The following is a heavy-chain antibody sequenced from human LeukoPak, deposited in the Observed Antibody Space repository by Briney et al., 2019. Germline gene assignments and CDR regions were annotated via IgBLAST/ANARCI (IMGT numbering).Heavy chain of an antibody. J-gene: IGHJ4*02. Sequence: ASVKVSCKASGYTFTGYYMHWVRQAPGQGLEWMGWINPNSGGTNYAQKFQGRVTITADESTSTAYMELSSLRSDDTAVYYCARGGERAVAGNYWGQGTLVTVSS. CDR1: GYTFTGYY. V-gene: IGHV1-2*02. D-gene: IGHD6-19*01. CDR2: INPNSGGT. CDR3: ARGGERAVAGNY.